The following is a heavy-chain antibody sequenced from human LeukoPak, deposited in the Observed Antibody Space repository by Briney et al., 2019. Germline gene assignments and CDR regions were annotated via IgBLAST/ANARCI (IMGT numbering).Heavy chain of an antibody. CDR3: ARHLLLGYFDY. CDR1: GGSISSYY. Sequence: SETLSLTCTVSGGSISSYYWSWIRQPPGKGLEWIGYIYTSGSTNYNPSLKSRVTISVDTSKNQFSLKLSSVTAADTAVYYCARHLLLGYFDYWGQGTLVTVSS. CDR2: IYTSGST. D-gene: IGHD7-27*01. V-gene: IGHV4-4*09. J-gene: IGHJ4*02.